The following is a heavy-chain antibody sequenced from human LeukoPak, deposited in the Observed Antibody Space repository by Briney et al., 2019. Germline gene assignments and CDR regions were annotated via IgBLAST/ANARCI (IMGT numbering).Heavy chain of an antibody. Sequence: ASVKVSCKASAGTFSISDGTFPSYSISWVRQAPGQGLEWMGGIIPMFGTANYAQKFQGRVTLSADKSTSTAYMELSRLRSEDTAVYYCARGGGDSSSWYYFDYWGQGTLVTVSS. J-gene: IGHJ4*02. D-gene: IGHD6-13*01. V-gene: IGHV1-69*06. CDR1: AGTFSISDGTFPSYS. CDR2: IIPMFGTA. CDR3: ARGGGDSSSWYYFDY.